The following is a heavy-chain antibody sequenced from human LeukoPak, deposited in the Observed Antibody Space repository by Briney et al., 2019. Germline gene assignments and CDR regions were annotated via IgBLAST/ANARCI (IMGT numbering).Heavy chain of an antibody. J-gene: IGHJ4*02. CDR3: TRSRDGYNLGPSFDY. CDR2: ISINVDST. V-gene: IGHV3-23*01. D-gene: IGHD5-24*01. Sequence: GGSLRLSCAASGFTISSYAMSWVRQAPGKGLEWVSGISINVDSTYYADSVKGRFTISRDESKNTLYLQMNSLRAEDTAVYYCTRSRDGYNLGPSFDYWGQGTLVTVSS. CDR1: GFTISSYA.